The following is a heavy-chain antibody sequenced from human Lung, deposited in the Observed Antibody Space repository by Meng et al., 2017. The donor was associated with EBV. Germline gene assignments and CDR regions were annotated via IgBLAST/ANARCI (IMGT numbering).Heavy chain of an antibody. D-gene: IGHD5-24*01. CDR3: ARGPSRWLQFSFDY. CDR2: IYYSGST. CDR1: GGSISSGGYY. V-gene: IGHV4-31*01. Sequence: QGQLQGSGPGLVKPSQTLSLTCTVSGGSISSGGYYWSWIRQHPGKGLEWIGYIYYSGSTYYNPSLKSLVTISVDTSNNQFSLKLSSVTAADTAVYYCARGPSRWLQFSFDYWGQGTLVTVSS. J-gene: IGHJ4*02.